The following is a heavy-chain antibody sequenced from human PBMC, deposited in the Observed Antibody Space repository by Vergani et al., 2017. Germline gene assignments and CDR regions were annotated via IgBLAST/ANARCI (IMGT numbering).Heavy chain of an antibody. CDR3: ARGIYGDYVSYYGMGV. J-gene: IGHJ6*02. Sequence: QVQLQESGPGLVKPSETLSLTCTVSGGSISSYYWSWIRQPPGKGLEWIGYIYYSGSTNYNPSLKSRVTISVDTSKNQFSLKLSSVTAADTAVYYCARGIYGDYVSYYGMGVWGQGTTVTVSS. CDR2: IYYSGST. CDR1: GGSISSYY. V-gene: IGHV4-59*01. D-gene: IGHD4-17*01.